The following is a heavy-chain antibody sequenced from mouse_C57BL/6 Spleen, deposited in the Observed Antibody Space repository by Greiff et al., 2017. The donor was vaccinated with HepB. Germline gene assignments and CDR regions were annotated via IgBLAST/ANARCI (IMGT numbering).Heavy chain of an antibody. V-gene: IGHV5-17*01. CDR3: ARGGWSSYFDY. CDR2: ISSGSSTI. J-gene: IGHJ2*01. Sequence: EVKLMESGGGLVKPGGSLKLSCAASGFTFSDYGMHWVRQAPEKGLEWVAYISSGSSTIYYADTVKGRFTISRDNAKNTLFLQLTSLRSEDTAMYYCARGGWSSYFDYWGQGTTLTVSS. CDR1: GFTFSDYG. D-gene: IGHD3-3*01.